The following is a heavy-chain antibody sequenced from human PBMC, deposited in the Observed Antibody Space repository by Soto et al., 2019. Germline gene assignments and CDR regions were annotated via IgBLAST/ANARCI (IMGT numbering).Heavy chain of an antibody. V-gene: IGHV3-7*01. CDR2: IKQDGSEK. CDR1: GFTFSSYW. CDR3: ARDRYCSGGSCYRDWYFDL. J-gene: IGHJ2*01. Sequence: GGSLRLSCAASGFTFSSYWMSWVRQAPGKGLEWVANIKQDGSEKYYVDSVKGRFTISRDNAKNSLYLQMNSLRAEDTAVYYCARDRYCSGGSCYRDWYFDLWGRGTLVTVSS. D-gene: IGHD2-15*01.